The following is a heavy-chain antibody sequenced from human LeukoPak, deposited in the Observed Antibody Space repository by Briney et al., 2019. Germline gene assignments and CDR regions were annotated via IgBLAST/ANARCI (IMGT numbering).Heavy chain of an antibody. CDR2: IKQDGSEK. Sequence: PGGSLRLSCAVSGFTLSSYWMRWVCQAPGKRLEWVANIKQDGSEKYYVDSVKGRFTISRDNAKNSLYLQMNSLRAEDTAVYYCARDARMSEVATYNWTSAGGEGTLVTVSS. D-gene: IGHD1-1*01. CDR3: ARDARMSEVATYNWTSA. J-gene: IGHJ4*02. V-gene: IGHV3-7*01. CDR1: GFTLSSYW.